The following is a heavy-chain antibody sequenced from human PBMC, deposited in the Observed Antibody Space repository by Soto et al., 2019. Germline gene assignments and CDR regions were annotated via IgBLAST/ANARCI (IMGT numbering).Heavy chain of an antibody. J-gene: IGHJ4*02. D-gene: IGHD3-10*01. CDR3: ARHDGSRSTDY. Sequence: QVQLQESGPGLVKPSGTLSLTCTVSGGSIISDYWNWIRQPPGKGLEWIGYIHSGSTTYSASLRSRVTITVDTSKKHFSLKLSAVTAADPAVYFCARHDGSRSTDYWGQGTLFIVSS. CDR2: IHSGST. V-gene: IGHV4-59*08. CDR1: GGSIISDY.